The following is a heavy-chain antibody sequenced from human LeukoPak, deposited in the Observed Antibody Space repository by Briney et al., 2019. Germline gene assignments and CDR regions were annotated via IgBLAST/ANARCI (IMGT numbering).Heavy chain of an antibody. CDR2: ISGSGGST. V-gene: IGHV3-23*01. CDR3: AKGDGVPAARGSLGAFDI. J-gene: IGHJ3*02. Sequence: GGSLRLSCAASGFTFSSYAMSWVRQAPGKGLEWVSAISGSGGSTYYADSVKGRFTISRDNSKNTLYLQMNSLRAEDTAVYYCAKGDGVPAARGSLGAFDIWGQGTMVTVSS. CDR1: GFTFSSYA. D-gene: IGHD2-2*01.